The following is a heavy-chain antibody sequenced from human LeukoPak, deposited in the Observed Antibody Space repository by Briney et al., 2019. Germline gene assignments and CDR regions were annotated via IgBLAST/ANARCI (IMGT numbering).Heavy chain of an antibody. V-gene: IGHV3-43D*03. J-gene: IGHJ4*02. CDR2: ISWDGGST. CDR3: ARDSPVLGLLTLDY. CDR1: GFTFDDYA. Sequence: PGGSLRLSCAASGFTFDDYAMHWVRQAPGKGLEWVSLISWDGGSTYYADSVKGRFTISRDNSKNTLYLQMGSLRAEDMAVYYCARDSPVLGLLTLDYWGQGTLVTVSS. D-gene: IGHD2/OR15-2a*01.